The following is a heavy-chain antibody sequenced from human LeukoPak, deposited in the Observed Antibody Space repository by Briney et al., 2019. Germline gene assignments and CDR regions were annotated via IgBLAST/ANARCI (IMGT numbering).Heavy chain of an antibody. CDR3: ARLQGYSLGYQYFYYMDV. CDR1: GFIVGDTH. J-gene: IGHJ6*03. Sequence: GGSLRLSCAGSGFIVGDTHMTWVRQAPGKGLEWVSLVYSGITTHYADSVKGRFSISRDHSNNILYLQMNTLRAEDTAVYYCARLQGYSLGYQYFYYMDVWGTGTTVTVSS. CDR2: VYSGITT. V-gene: IGHV3-53*01. D-gene: IGHD5-18*01.